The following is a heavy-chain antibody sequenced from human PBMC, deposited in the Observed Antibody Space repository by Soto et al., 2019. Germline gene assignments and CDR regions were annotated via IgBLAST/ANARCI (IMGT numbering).Heavy chain of an antibody. V-gene: IGHV1-2*04. Sequence: ASVKVSCKASGYTFTGHYMHRVRQAPGQGLKCMAWINPNSGATNYAQKFQGWVTMTRDTSISTAYMELSRLRTHDTAAYSCARAPSPARDAFVIWGQGAMVRVSS. CDR1: GYTFTGHY. CDR2: INPNSGAT. J-gene: IGHJ3*02. D-gene: IGHD2-2*01. CDR3: ARAPSPARDAFVI.